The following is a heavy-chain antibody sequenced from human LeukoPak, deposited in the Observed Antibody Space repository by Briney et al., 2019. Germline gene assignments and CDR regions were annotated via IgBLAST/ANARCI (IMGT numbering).Heavy chain of an antibody. CDR2: MNPNSGNT. CDR3: AFRGGKAFDSSSWQFDY. Sequence: GASVKVSCKASGYTFTGYYMHWVRQAPGQGLEWMGWMNPNSGNTGYAQKFQGRVTMTRNTSISTAYMELSSLRSEDTAVYYCAFRGGKAFDSSSWQFDYWGQGTLVTVSS. J-gene: IGHJ4*02. D-gene: IGHD6-13*01. CDR1: GYTFTGYY. V-gene: IGHV1-8*02.